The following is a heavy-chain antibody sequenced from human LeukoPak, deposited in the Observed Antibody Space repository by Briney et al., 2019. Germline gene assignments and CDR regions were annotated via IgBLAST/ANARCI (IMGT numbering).Heavy chain of an antibody. V-gene: IGHV3-15*01. CDR2: IKREPDGGPT. D-gene: IGHD3-22*01. J-gene: IGHJ4*02. Sequence: GRTLRLSRAASVFTFCNACMSGARHARAKGMEWGGRIKREPDGGPTAYAAPGKGRFTISRDDSTNTLYLQKNSLKTEATAVYYCTTDPHYYDSSGYFFPPLSWGQGTLSPSPQ. CDR1: VFTFCNAC. CDR3: TTDPHYYDSSGYFFPPLS.